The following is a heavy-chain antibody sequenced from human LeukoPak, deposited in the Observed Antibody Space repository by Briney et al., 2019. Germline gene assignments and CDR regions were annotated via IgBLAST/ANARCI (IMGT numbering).Heavy chain of an antibody. J-gene: IGHJ4*02. Sequence: ASVKVSCKASGYTFTGYYLHWVRQAPGQGLEWMGWINPNSGGTAYAQKFQGRVTMTRDTSISTAYMELSRLRSDDTAVYYCARGSSGDSFDYWGQGTLVTVSS. CDR1: GYTFTGYY. CDR3: ARGSSGDSFDY. CDR2: INPNSGGT. V-gene: IGHV1-2*02. D-gene: IGHD2-21*01.